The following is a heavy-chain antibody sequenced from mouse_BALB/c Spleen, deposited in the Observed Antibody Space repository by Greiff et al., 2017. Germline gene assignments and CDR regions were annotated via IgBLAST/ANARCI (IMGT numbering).Heavy chain of an antibody. Sequence: QVQLQQSGPELVKPGASVRISCKASGYTFTSYYIHWVKQRPGQGLEWIGWIYPGNVNTKYNEKFKGKATLTADKSSSTAYMQLSSLTSEDSAVYFCARLDGYYRHFDVWGAGTTVTVSS. CDR2: IYPGNVNT. CDR3: ARLDGYYRHFDV. CDR1: GYTFTSYY. V-gene: IGHV1S56*01. D-gene: IGHD2-3*01. J-gene: IGHJ1*01.